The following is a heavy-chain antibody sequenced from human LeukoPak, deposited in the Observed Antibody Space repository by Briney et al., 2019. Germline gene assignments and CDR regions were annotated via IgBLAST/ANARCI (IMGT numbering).Heavy chain of an antibody. D-gene: IGHD3-10*01. CDR2: IYYSGST. J-gene: IGHJ3*02. CDR1: GGSISSGGYY. Sequence: SQTLSLTCTVSGGSISSGGYYWSWIRQHPGKGLEWIGYIYYSGSTYYNPSLKSRVTISVDTSKNQFSLKLSSVTAADTAVYYCARSRAITMVRGVRAFDIWGQGTMVTVSS. CDR3: ARSRAITMVRGVRAFDI. V-gene: IGHV4-31*03.